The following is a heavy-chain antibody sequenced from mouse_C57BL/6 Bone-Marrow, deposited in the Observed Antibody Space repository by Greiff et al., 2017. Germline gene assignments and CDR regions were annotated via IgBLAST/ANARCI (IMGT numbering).Heavy chain of an antibody. J-gene: IGHJ1*03. CDR1: GYTFTSYW. Sequence: VKLQQPGAELVMPGASVKLSCKASGYTFTSYWMHWVKQRPGQGLEWIGEIDPSDSYTNYNQKFKGKSTLTVDKSSSTAYMQLSSLTSEDSAVYYCARDYYGSPWYFDVWGTGTTVTVSS. V-gene: IGHV1-69*01. CDR3: ARDYYGSPWYFDV. D-gene: IGHD1-1*01. CDR2: IDPSDSYT.